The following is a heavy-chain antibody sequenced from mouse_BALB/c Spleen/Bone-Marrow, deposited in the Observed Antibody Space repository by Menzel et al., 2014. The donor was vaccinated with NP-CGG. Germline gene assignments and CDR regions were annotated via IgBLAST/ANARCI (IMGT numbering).Heavy chain of an antibody. CDR3: ARGGNYRFDY. Sequence: VQLQQSGPELVKPGASVKISCKASGYAFSSSWMNWVKQRPGQGLEWIGRIYPGDGDTNYNGKLKGKATLTADKSSSTAYMQLSSLTSVDSAVYFCARGGNYRFDYWGQGTTLTVSS. J-gene: IGHJ2*01. D-gene: IGHD2-1*01. CDR2: IYPGDGDT. V-gene: IGHV1-82*01. CDR1: GYAFSSSW.